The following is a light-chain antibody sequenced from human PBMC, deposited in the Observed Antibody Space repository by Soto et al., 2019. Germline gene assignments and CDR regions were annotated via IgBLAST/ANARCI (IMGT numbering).Light chain of an antibody. CDR1: SSVRSY. Sequence: EIVLTQSPGTLSLFPGERATLSCRASSSVRSYLAWYQQKPGHAPRLLIYDASTRATGIPARFSGTGSGTDFTLIISSLQPEDFAFYYCQQRRDWPWTFGQGTRVEIE. CDR2: DAS. CDR3: QQRRDWPWT. V-gene: IGKV3-11*01. J-gene: IGKJ1*01.